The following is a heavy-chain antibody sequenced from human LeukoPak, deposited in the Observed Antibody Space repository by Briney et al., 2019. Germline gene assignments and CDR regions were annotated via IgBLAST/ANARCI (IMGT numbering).Heavy chain of an antibody. Sequence: ASVKVPCKASGYTFTGYYMHWVRQAPGQGLEWMGWINPNSGGTNYAQKFQGRVTMTRDTSISTAYMELSRLRSDDTAVYYCARDDHGEGYFDYWGQGTLVTVSS. D-gene: IGHD4/OR15-4a*01. CDR3: ARDDHGEGYFDY. CDR1: GYTFTGYY. J-gene: IGHJ4*02. CDR2: INPNSGGT. V-gene: IGHV1-2*02.